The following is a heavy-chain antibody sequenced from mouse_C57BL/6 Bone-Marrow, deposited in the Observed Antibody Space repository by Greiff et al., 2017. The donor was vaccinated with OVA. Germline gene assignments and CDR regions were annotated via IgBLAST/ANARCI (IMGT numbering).Heavy chain of an antibody. V-gene: IGHV3-6*01. CDR2: ISYDGSN. CDR1: GYSITSGYY. J-gene: IGHJ4*01. CDR3: ARANWDAYYAMDY. Sequence: EVKLEESGPGLVKPSPSLSLSCSVTGYSITSGYYWNWIRQFPGNKLEWMGYISYDGSNNYNPSLKNRISITRDTSTNQFFLKLNSVTTEDTATYYCARANWDAYYAMDYWGQGTSVTVSS. D-gene: IGHD4-1*01.